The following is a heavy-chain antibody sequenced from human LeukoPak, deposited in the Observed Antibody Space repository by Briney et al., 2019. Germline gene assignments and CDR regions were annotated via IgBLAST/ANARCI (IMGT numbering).Heavy chain of an antibody. CDR3: SXXXXXXXXXGYYPPDAFDI. CDR2: MNPNSGNT. D-gene: IGHD3-3*01. J-gene: IGHJ3*02. Sequence: ASVKVSCKASGYTFTSYDINWVRQATGQGLEWMGWMNPNSGNTGYAQKFQGRVTMTRNTSISTAYMELSSLRSDDTAVYYRSXXXXXXXXXGYYPPDAFDIWGQGTMVTVSS. V-gene: IGHV1-8*01. CDR1: GYTFTSYD.